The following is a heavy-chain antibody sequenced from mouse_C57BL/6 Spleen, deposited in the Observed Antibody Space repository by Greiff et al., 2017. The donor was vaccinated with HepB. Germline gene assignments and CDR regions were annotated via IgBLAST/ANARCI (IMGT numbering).Heavy chain of an antibody. CDR3: ARDGYGSSPYWYFDV. D-gene: IGHD1-1*01. CDR1: GFTFSSYA. CDR2: ISDGGSYT. Sequence: EVKLVESGGGLVKPGGSLKLSCAASGFTFSSYAMSWVRQTPEKRLEWVATISDGGSYTYYPDNVKGRFTISRDNAKNNLYLQMSHLKSEDTAMYYCARDGYGSSPYWYFDVWGTGTTVTVSS. V-gene: IGHV5-4*01. J-gene: IGHJ1*03.